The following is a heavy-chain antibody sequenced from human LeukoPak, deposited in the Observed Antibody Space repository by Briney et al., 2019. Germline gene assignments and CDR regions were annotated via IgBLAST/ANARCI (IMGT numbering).Heavy chain of an antibody. Sequence: GGSLRLSCAASGFTVSSNYMSWVRQAPGKGLEGGSVIYSGGSKSYGDSVKGRFTISRDNSKNTLYLQMNSLRAEDTAVYYCAKHPLGVGAVFDYWGQGILVTVSS. CDR1: GFTVSSNY. CDR3: AKHPLGVGAVFDY. D-gene: IGHD1-26*01. J-gene: IGHJ4*02. V-gene: IGHV3-53*01. CDR2: IYSGGSK.